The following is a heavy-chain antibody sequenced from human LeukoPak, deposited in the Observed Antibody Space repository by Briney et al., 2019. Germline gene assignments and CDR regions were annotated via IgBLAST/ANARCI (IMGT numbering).Heavy chain of an antibody. Sequence: SETLSLTCTVSGGSISSSSYYWGWNRQPPGKGLEWIGSIYYSGSAYYNPSLKSRVTISVDTSKNQFSLKLSSVTAADTAVYYCARHMHVPSSSSWYFDYFDYWGQGTLVTVSS. V-gene: IGHV4-39*01. CDR2: IYYSGSA. D-gene: IGHD6-13*01. J-gene: IGHJ4*02. CDR1: GGSISSSSYY. CDR3: ARHMHVPSSSSWYFDYFDY.